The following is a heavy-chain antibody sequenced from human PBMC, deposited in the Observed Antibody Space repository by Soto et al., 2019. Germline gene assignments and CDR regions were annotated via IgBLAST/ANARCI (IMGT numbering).Heavy chain of an antibody. CDR3: ARNMDYYYGPGSGNGHGF. Sequence: QVQLVQSGAEMKEPGDSVRVSCEASGYTFTSYYIHWVRQAPGQGLEWMGWINPKFGDTTYAQDLQGRACMTRHMSISTVYRELSRLTSDDTAIYYCARNMDYYYGPGSGNGHGFWGQGTTVTVFS. CDR1: GYTFTSYY. CDR2: INPKFGDT. V-gene: IGHV1-2*02. J-gene: IGHJ6*02. D-gene: IGHD3-10*01.